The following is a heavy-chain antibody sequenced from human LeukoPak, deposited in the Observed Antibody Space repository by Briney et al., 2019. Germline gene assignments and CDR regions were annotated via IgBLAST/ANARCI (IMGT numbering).Heavy chain of an antibody. J-gene: IGHJ4*02. V-gene: IGHV3-30-3*01. CDR1: GFTFSSYA. CDR2: ISYDGSNK. D-gene: IGHD3-3*01. CDR3: ARRPRLLEWFFDY. Sequence: PGGSLRLSCAASGFTFSSYAMHWVRQAPGKGLEWVAVISYDGSNKYYADSVKGRFTISRDNSKNTLYLQMNSLRAEDTAVYYCARRPRLLEWFFDYWGQGTLVTVSS.